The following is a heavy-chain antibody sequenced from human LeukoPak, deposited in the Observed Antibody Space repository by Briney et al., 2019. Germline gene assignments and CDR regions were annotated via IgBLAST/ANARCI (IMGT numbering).Heavy chain of an antibody. CDR2: LYISGST. CDR1: GASITSYY. V-gene: IGHV4-4*07. CDR3: ASTGGSGEFEN. D-gene: IGHD2-15*01. Sequence: SETLSLTCTVSGASITSYYYNWIRLTAGRGLEWIGRLYISGSTDYNPSLKSRVTISVDTSRNQFSLKMNSVTAADTAVYFCASTGGSGEFENWGQGTVVTVSS. J-gene: IGHJ4*02.